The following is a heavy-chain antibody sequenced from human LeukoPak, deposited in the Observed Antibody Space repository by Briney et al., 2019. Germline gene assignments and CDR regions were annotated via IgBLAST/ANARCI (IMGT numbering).Heavy chain of an antibody. J-gene: IGHJ4*02. Sequence: GGSLRLSCAASGFTFSDAWMSWVRQAPGKGLEWVGRIKSKTDGGTTDYAAPVKGRFTISRDDSKNTLYLQMNSLKTEDTAVYYCTTQGAYDYVWGSYDYWGRGTLVTVSS. CDR1: GFTFSDAW. CDR3: TTQGAYDYVWGSYDY. D-gene: IGHD3-16*01. V-gene: IGHV3-15*01. CDR2: IKSKTDGGTT.